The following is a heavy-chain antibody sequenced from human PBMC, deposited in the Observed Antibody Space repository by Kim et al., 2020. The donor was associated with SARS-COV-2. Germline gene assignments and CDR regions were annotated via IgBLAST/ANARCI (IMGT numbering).Heavy chain of an antibody. Sequence: GRFTSSRDDAKNSLYLQMSSLRAEDTAVYYCARDYPHPYFESFGGFYFDYWGQGTLVTVSS. D-gene: IGHD3-9*01. CDR3: ARDYPHPYFESFGGFYFDY. V-gene: IGHV3-11*04. J-gene: IGHJ4*02.